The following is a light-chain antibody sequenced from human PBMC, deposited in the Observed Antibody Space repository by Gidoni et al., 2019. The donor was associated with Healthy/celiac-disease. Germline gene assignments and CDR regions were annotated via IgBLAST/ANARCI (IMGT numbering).Light chain of an antibody. CDR3: QSYDSSLSVLV. CDR1: SSNIGAGYD. Sequence: QSVLPQPPSVSGAPGQRVTISCTGSSSNIGAGYDVHWYQQLPGTAPNLLIYGNSNRPSGVPDRFSGSKSGTSASLAITGLQAEDEADYYCQSYDSSLSVLVFGGGTKLTVL. V-gene: IGLV1-40*01. CDR2: GNS. J-gene: IGLJ2*01.